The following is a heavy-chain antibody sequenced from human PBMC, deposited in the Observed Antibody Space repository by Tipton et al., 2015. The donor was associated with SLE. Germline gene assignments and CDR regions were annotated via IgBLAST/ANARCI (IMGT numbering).Heavy chain of an antibody. V-gene: IGHV4-4*07. CDR1: GGSISSYY. Sequence: TLSLTCTVFGGSISSYYWSWIRQPAGKGLEWIGQIHSSGSTSYNPPLQSRVSISVDMSKNQVSLKLSSVTAADTALDYCARHFSGIYSFDYWGQGKLVTVSS. CDR3: ARHFSGIYSFDY. D-gene: IGHD1-26*01. CDR2: IHSSGST. J-gene: IGHJ4*02.